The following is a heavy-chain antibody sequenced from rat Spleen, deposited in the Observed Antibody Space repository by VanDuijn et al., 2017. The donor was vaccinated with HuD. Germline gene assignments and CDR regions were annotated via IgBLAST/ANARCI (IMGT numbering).Heavy chain of an antibody. D-gene: IGHD1-4*01. J-gene: IGHJ2*01. V-gene: IGHV2-63*01. Sequence: QVQLKESGPGLVQPSQTLSLICTVSGFSLTSYNVHWVRQPPGKGLEWMGRMRYNGDTSYNSALKSRLSISRDTSKNQVFLKMNSLQTDDTGTYYCTREYLYKKGFDYWGQGVMVTVSS. CDR3: TREYLYKKGFDY. CDR2: MRYNGDT. CDR1: GFSLTSYN.